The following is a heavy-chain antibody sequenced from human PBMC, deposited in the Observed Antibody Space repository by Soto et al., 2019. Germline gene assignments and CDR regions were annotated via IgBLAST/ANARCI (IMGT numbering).Heavy chain of an antibody. J-gene: IGHJ6*02. V-gene: IGHV1-2*02. CDR3: ARASTIFGVVTGGYSDYGTDV. CDR1: GYTFTGYY. D-gene: IGHD3-3*01. Sequence: ASVKVSCKASGYTFTGYYMHWVRQAPGQGLEWMGWINPNSGGTNYAQKFQGRVTMTRDTSISTAYMELSRLRSDDTAVYYCARASTIFGVVTGGYSDYGTDVWGQGTTVTVSS. CDR2: INPNSGGT.